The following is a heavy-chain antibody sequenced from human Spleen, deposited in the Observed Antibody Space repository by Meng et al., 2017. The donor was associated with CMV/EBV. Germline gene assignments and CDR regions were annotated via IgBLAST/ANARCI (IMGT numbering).Heavy chain of an antibody. CDR3: AREGVSSWASFFDY. D-gene: IGHD6-13*01. V-gene: IGHV3-21*01. Sequence: GESLKISCAASGLTFSDYAMNWVRQAPGKGLEWVACISSSGGYIDYADSVKGRFTISRDNAKNSLFLQMNSLRAEDTAVYYCAREGVSSWASFFDYWGQGTVVTVSS. J-gene: IGHJ4*02. CDR1: GLTFSDYA. CDR2: ISSSGGYI.